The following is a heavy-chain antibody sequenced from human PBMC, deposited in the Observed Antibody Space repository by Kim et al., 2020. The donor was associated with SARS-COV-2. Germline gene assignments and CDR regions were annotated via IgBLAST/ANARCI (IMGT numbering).Heavy chain of an antibody. CDR1: GFTFSSYG. CDR3: ARETYDSSGWYLQGDYYYYYGMDV. V-gene: IGHV3-33*01. J-gene: IGHJ6*02. CDR2: IWYDGSNK. Sequence: GGSLRLSCAASGFTFSSYGMHWVRQAPGKGLEWVAVIWYDGSNKYYADSVKGRFTISRDNSKNTLYLQMNSLRAEDTAVYYCARETYDSSGWYLQGDYYYYYGMDVWGQGTTVTVSS. D-gene: IGHD6-19*01.